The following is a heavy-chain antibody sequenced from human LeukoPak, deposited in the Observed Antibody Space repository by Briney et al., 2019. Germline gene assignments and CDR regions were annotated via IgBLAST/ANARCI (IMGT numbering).Heavy chain of an antibody. J-gene: IGHJ6*02. V-gene: IGHV3-33*01. CDR1: GFTFSSYG. CDR2: IWYDGSNK. D-gene: IGHD6-13*01. CDR3: ARQRYSSNYYYGMDV. Sequence: QPGRSLRLSCAASGFTFSSYGMHWVRQAPGKGLEWVAVIWYDGSNKYYADSVKGRFTISRDNSKNTLYLQMNSLRAEDTAVYYCARQRYSSNYYYGMDVWGQGTTVTVSS.